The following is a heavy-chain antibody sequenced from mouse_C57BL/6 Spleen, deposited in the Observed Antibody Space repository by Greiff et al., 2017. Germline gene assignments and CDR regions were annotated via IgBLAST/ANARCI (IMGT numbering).Heavy chain of an antibody. CDR3: ARGGYYDGYYWYFDV. CDR2: IYPGSGNT. Sequence: QVQLQQSGAELVRPGASVELSCKASGYTFTDYYINWVKQRPGQGLEWIARIYPGSGNTYYNEKFKGKATLTAEKSSSTAYMQLSSLTSEDSAVYFCARGGYYDGYYWYFDVWGTGTTVTVSS. CDR1: GYTFTDYY. D-gene: IGHD2-3*01. J-gene: IGHJ1*03. V-gene: IGHV1-76*01.